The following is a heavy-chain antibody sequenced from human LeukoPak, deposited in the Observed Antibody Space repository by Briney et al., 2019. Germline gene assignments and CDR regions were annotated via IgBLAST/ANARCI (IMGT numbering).Heavy chain of an antibody. CDR1: GFTFSTYW. D-gene: IGHD1-26*01. J-gene: IGHJ4*02. V-gene: IGHV3-7*01. CDR3: AREKSGSNAAFDY. Sequence: GGSLRLSCAVSGFTFSTYWMSWVRQAPGKGLEWWANIKQDGTQKYYVHSVKGRFTISRDNAKNSLYLQMNSLRAEDTAVYYCAREKSGSNAAFDYWGQGTLVTVSS. CDR2: IKQDGTQK.